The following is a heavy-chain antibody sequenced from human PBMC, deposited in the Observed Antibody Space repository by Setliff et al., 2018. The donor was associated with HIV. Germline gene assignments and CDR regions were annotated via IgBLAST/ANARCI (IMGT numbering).Heavy chain of an antibody. CDR2: INHSGIT. Sequence: LSLTCAVYGASFSGYYWAWIRQSPGTGLEWIGEINHSGITNYNPTLKSRVTISTDTSKNQFSLRLNSVTAADTAVYYCARVRLRVPPSIFDYWGQGALVTVS. J-gene: IGHJ4*02. CDR3: ARVRLRVPPSIFDY. CDR1: GASFSGYY. D-gene: IGHD2-2*01. V-gene: IGHV4-34*01.